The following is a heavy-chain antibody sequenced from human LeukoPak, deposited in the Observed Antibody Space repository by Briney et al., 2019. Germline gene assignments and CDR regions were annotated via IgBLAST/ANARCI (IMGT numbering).Heavy chain of an antibody. Sequence: ASVKVSCKASGGTFSSYAISWVRQAPGQGLEWMGWINPNSGGTNYAQKFQARVTMTRDTSISTAYMELSRLRSDDTAVYYCARGTYYYDSSGYYYFDYWGQGTLVTVSS. J-gene: IGHJ4*02. V-gene: IGHV1-2*02. CDR1: GGTFSSYA. CDR2: INPNSGGT. D-gene: IGHD3-22*01. CDR3: ARGTYYYDSSGYYYFDY.